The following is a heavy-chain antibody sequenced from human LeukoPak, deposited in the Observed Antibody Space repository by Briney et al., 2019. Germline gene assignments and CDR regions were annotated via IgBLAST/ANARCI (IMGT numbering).Heavy chain of an antibody. Sequence: SETLSLTCAVYGGSFSGYYWSWIRQSPAKGLEWIGYAHYSGGANSDPSLKHRVTISLDTSKNQFSLKLSSVTAADTAVYYCARDSYSHDGAFNDLFDSWGQGTLVTVSS. J-gene: IGHJ5*01. CDR2: AHYSGGA. CDR3: ARDSYSHDGAFNDLFDS. V-gene: IGHV4-34*11. CDR1: GGSFSGYY. D-gene: IGHD4/OR15-4a*01.